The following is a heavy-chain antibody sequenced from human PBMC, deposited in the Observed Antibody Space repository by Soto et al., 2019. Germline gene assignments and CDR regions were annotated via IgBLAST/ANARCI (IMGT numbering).Heavy chain of an antibody. J-gene: IGHJ4*01. V-gene: IGHV3-33*01. Sequence: SLRLSCAVSGLTFSASGMHWVRQAPGKGLEWVAVIWYDGSEKHYADSVKGRFTISRDTPKNMLYLQMNSLRAEDTAVYYCARDYYDFWSGHYTPSDYWGQGTLVTVSS. CDR2: IWYDGSEK. D-gene: IGHD3-3*01. CDR3: ARDYYDFWSGHYTPSDY. CDR1: GLTFSASG.